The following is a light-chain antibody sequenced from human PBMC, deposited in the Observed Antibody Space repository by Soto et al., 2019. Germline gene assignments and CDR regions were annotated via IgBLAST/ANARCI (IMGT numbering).Light chain of an antibody. CDR2: KAS. CDR1: ESISAW. CDR3: QRSALISGT. Sequence: QSLATVSGTVREWVTVTCGPSESISAWLAWYQQKPGKAPKLLIYKASSLESGVPSRFSGSGSGTKIPLTIAVLPPHHIPTSDCQRSALISGTFGPGTKVDIK. J-gene: IGKJ1*01. V-gene: IGKV1-5*03.